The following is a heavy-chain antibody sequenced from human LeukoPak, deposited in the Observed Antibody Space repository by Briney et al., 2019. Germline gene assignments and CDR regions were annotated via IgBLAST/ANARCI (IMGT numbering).Heavy chain of an antibody. J-gene: IGHJ6*03. Sequence: PGGSLRLSCAASGFTFSSYAMSWVRQASGKGLEWVSAISGSGGSTYYADSVKGRFTISRDNSKNTLYLQMNSLRAEDTAVYYCAKGTNYYYYYMDVWGKGTTVTVSS. CDR3: AKGTNYYYYYMDV. CDR2: ISGSGGST. V-gene: IGHV3-23*01. CDR1: GFTFSSYA.